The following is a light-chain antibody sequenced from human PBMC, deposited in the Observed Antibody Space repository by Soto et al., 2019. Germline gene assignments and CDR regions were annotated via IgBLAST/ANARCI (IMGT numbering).Light chain of an antibody. CDR3: QQYNNWSRVT. CDR2: DAS. J-gene: IGKJ3*01. CDR1: QSVSSN. V-gene: IGKV3-15*01. Sequence: DIVMTQSPATLSVSPGERATLSCRASQSVSSNLAWYQQKPGQTPRLLIFDASTRATGIPARFSGSGSGTEFTLTISSLQSEDFSVYYCQQYNNWSRVTFGPGTKVDIK.